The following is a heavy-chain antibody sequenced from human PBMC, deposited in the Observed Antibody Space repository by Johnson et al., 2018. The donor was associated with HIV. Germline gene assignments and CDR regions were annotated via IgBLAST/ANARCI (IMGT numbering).Heavy chain of an antibody. J-gene: IGHJ3*02. D-gene: IGHD5-12*01. CDR2: ISYDGSNK. Sequence: QMLLVESGGGVVQPGRSLRLSCAASGFTFSSYAMHWVRQAPGKGLEWVAVISYDGSNKYYADSVKGRFTISRDNSKNTLYLQMNSLRVEDTALYYCAKDMNWVATTVGDAFDIWGQGTMVTVSS. V-gene: IGHV3-30*04. CDR3: AKDMNWVATTVGDAFDI. CDR1: GFTFSSYA.